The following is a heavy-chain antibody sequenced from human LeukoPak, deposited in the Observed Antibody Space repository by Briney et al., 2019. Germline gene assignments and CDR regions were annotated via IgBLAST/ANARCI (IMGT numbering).Heavy chain of an antibody. CDR2: FDPDDGET. Sequence: ASVKVSCKVSGYTLTELSMHWVRQAPGKGPEWMGGFDPDDGETIYAQKFEDRVIMSEDTSTDTAYMELRSLRSEDTAVYYCATREVLWFFDLWGCGTLVTVSS. D-gene: IGHD1-26*01. J-gene: IGHJ2*01. CDR3: ATREVLWFFDL. CDR1: GYTLTELS. V-gene: IGHV1-24*01.